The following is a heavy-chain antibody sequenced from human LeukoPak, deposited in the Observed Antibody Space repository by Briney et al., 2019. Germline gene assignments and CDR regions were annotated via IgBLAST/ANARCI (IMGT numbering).Heavy chain of an antibody. CDR3: ARVYRPYYYDSSGYYYFDY. CDR1: GYSISSGYY. Sequence: SETLSLTCTVSGYSISSGYYWGRIRQPPGKGLEWIGSIYQSGSTYYNPSLKSRVTISVDTSKNQFSLKLSSVTAADTAVYYCARVYRPYYYDSSGYYYFDYWGQGTLVTVSS. V-gene: IGHV4-38-2*02. CDR2: IYQSGST. D-gene: IGHD3-22*01. J-gene: IGHJ4*02.